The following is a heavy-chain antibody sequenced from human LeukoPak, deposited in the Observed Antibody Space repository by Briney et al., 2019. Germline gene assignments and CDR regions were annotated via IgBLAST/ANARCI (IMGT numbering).Heavy chain of an antibody. J-gene: IGHJ4*02. D-gene: IGHD1-1*01. CDR3: TSGLSVRRSNNTPVDY. Sequence: PGRSLRLSCTASGFTFGDYSMNWVRQPPGKGLEWVGFIRSKTYDGTTEYAASVKGRFTISRDDSKSIAYLQMNSLKTEDTAVYYCTSGLSVRRSNNTPVDYWGQGTLVTVSS. V-gene: IGHV3-49*04. CDR2: IRSKTYDGTT. CDR1: GFTFGDYS.